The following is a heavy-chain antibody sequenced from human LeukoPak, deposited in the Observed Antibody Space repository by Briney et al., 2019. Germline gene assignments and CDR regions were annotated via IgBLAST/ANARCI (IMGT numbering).Heavy chain of an antibody. D-gene: IGHD6-13*01. V-gene: IGHV1-2*02. J-gene: IGHJ4*02. CDR3: ARVLPGYSSREYYFDY. Sequence: ASVKVSCKVSGYTLTELSMHWVRQAPGKGLEWMGWINPNSGGTNYAQKFQGRVTMTRDTSISTAYMELSRLRSDDTAVYYCARVLPGYSSREYYFDYWGQGTLVTVSS. CDR2: INPNSGGT. CDR1: GYTLTELS.